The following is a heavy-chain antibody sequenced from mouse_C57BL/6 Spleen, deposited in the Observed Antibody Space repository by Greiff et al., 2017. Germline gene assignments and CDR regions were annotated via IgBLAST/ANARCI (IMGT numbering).Heavy chain of an antibody. CDR2: IDPSDSET. Sequence: QVQLQQPGAELVRPGSSVKLSCKASGYTFTSYWMHWVKQRPLQGLEWIGNIDPSDSETHYNQKFKDKATLTVDKSSSTAYMQLSSLTSEDSAVYYCARRGAGTLDYAMDYWGQGTAVTVSS. J-gene: IGHJ4*01. V-gene: IGHV1-52*01. CDR3: ARRGAGTLDYAMDY. D-gene: IGHD4-1*01. CDR1: GYTFTSYW.